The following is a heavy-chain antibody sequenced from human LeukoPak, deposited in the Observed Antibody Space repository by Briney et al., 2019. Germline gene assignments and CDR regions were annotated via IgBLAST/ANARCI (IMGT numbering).Heavy chain of an antibody. CDR1: GYSISSGYY. V-gene: IGHV4-38-2*02. CDR2: IYHSGST. J-gene: IGHJ4*02. Sequence: SETLSLTCTVSGYSISSGYYWGWIRQPPGKGLEWIGSIYHSGSTYYNPSLKSRVTISVDTSKNQFSLKLSSVTAADTAVYYCARWVDTAIHYRFDYWGRGTLVTVSS. D-gene: IGHD5-18*01. CDR3: ARWVDTAIHYRFDY.